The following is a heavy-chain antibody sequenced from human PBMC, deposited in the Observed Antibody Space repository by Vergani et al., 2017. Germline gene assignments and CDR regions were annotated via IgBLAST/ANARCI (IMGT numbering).Heavy chain of an antibody. CDR1: GFTFSSYG. CDR3: AKGDIVVVPAAIEY. CDR2: IRYDGSNK. J-gene: IGHJ4*02. Sequence: QVQLVESGGGVVQPGGSLRLSCAASGFTFSSYGMHWVRQAPGKGLEWVAFIRYDGSNKYYADSVKGRFTISRDNSKNTLYLQMNSLRAEDTAVYYCAKGDIVVVPAAIEYWGQGTLVTVSS. V-gene: IGHV3-30*02. D-gene: IGHD2-2*01.